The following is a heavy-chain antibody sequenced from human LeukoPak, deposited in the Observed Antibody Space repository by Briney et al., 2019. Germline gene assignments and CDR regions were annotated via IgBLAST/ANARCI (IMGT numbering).Heavy chain of an antibody. D-gene: IGHD1-26*01. Sequence: GGSLRLSCAASGFTFSSYSMNWVRQAPGKGLEWVSAISGSGGSTYYADSVKGRFTISRDNSKNTLYLQMNSLRAEDTAVYYCAKDLGELPASFDYWGQGTLVTVSS. CDR1: GFTFSSYS. CDR2: ISGSGGST. J-gene: IGHJ4*02. CDR3: AKDLGELPASFDY. V-gene: IGHV3-23*01.